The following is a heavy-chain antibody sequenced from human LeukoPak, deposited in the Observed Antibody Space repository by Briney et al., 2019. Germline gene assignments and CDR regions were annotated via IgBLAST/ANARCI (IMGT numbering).Heavy chain of an antibody. J-gene: IGHJ5*02. V-gene: IGHV1-2*02. CDR2: INPNSGGT. CDR3: ARDLYDFWSGPYNWFDP. CDR1: GYTFTVYY. Sequence: ASVKVSCKASGYTFTVYYMHWVRQAPGQGLEWMGWINPNSGGTNYAQKFQGRVTMTRDTSISTAYMELSRLRSDDTAVYYCARDLYDFWSGPYNWFDPWGQGTLVTVSS. D-gene: IGHD3-3*01.